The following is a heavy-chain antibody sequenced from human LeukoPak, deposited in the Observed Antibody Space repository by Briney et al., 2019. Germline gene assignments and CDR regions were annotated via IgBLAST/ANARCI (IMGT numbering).Heavy chain of an antibody. J-gene: IGHJ3*02. D-gene: IGHD5-18*01. CDR2: TYYRSKWYN. Sequence: SQTLSLTCAISGDSVSSNSAAWNWIRQSPSRGLEWLGRTYYRSKWYNDYAVSLKSRITINPDTSKNQFSLRLNSVTPEDTAVYYCARAMVISGALDIWGQGTMVTVSS. V-gene: IGHV6-1*01. CDR1: GDSVSSNSAA. CDR3: ARAMVISGALDI.